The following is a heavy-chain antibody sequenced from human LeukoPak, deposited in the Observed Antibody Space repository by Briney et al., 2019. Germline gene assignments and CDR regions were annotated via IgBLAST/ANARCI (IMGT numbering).Heavy chain of an antibody. J-gene: IGHJ6*03. V-gene: IGHV1-2*02. CDR1: GYTFTGYY. CDR2: INPTSGGT. CDR3: ARGWALERRFEYCYYFYYMDV. Sequence: GASVKVSCKASGYTFTGYYMHWVRQAPGQGLEWMGWINPTSGGTNYAQKFQGRVTMTRDTSITTAYMELSRLRSDDTAVYYCARGWALERRFEYCYYFYYMDVWGKGDTGTVSS. D-gene: IGHD1-1*01.